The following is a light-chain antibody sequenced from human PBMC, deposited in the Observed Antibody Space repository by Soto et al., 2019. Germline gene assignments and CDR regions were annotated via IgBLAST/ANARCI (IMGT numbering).Light chain of an antibody. CDR3: QQYGSSPWT. CDR2: GAS. J-gene: IGKJ1*01. Sequence: IVLTQSPGTLSFSPLEIATLSGRASQSVSSNYLAWFQQKPGQAPRLLIYGASSRAAGIPDRFSGGGSGTDFTLTISRLEPEDFAVYYCQQYGSSPWTFGQGTKVDI. CDR1: QSVSSNY. V-gene: IGKV3-20*01.